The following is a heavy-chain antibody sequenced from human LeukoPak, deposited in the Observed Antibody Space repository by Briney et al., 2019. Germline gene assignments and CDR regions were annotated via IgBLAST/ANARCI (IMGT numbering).Heavy chain of an antibody. CDR2: IIPILGIA. CDR3: ARGYSGSYLLL. V-gene: IGHV1-69*04. J-gene: IGHJ4*02. CDR1: GGTFSSYA. Sequence: ASVKVSCKASGGTFSSYAISWVRQAPGQGLEWMGRIIPILGIANYAQKFQGRVTITAVKSTSTAYMELSSLRSEDTAVYYCARGYSGSYLLLWGQGTLVTVSS. D-gene: IGHD1-26*01.